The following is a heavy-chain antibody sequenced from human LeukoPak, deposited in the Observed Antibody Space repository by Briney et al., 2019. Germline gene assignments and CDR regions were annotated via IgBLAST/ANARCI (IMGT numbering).Heavy chain of an antibody. D-gene: IGHD6-6*01. Sequence: SETLSLTCTVSGGSISSSSYYWGWIRQPPGKGLEWIGSIYYSGSTYYNPSLKSRVTISVDTSKNQFSLKLSSVTAADTVVYYCARHPPYKAARPMFDYWGQGTLVTVSS. CDR3: ARHPPYKAARPMFDY. J-gene: IGHJ4*02. V-gene: IGHV4-39*01. CDR1: GGSISSSSYY. CDR2: IYYSGST.